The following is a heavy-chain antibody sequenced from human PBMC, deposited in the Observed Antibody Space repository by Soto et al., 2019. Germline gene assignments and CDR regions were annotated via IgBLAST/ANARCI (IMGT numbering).Heavy chain of an antibody. V-gene: IGHV4-31*03. J-gene: IGHJ5*02. D-gene: IGHD2-2*01. CDR3: ARGKVVPAAPNWFDP. CDR2: IYYSGST. CDR1: GGSISSGGYY. Sequence: PSETLSLTCTVSGGSISSGGYYLSWIRQHPGKGLEWIGYIYYSGSTYYNPSLKSRVTISVDTSKNQFSLKLSSVTAADTAVYYCARGKVVPAAPNWFDPWGQGTLVTVSS.